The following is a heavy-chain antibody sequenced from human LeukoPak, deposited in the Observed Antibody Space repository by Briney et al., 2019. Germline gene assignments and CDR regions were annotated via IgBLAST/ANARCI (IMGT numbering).Heavy chain of an antibody. Sequence: PGGSLRLSCAASGFTFSSYWMHWVRQAPGKGLVWVSRINSDGSSTSYTDSVKGRFTISRDNAKNTLYLQMNSLRAEDTAVYYCARDSGSYNFDYWGQGTLVTVSS. CDR2: INSDGSST. CDR3: ARDSGSYNFDY. J-gene: IGHJ4*02. CDR1: GFTFSSYW. V-gene: IGHV3-74*01. D-gene: IGHD1-26*01.